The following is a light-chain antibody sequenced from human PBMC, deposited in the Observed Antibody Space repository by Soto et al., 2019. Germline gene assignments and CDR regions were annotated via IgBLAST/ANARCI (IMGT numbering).Light chain of an antibody. J-gene: IGKJ4*01. CDR1: HSSNNY. Sequence: IQMTQSPSSLSAAVGDRFTLTSGESHSSNNYLYWHQQKPGKAPNLLIYAACTLHSGVRSRFSGSGSGTDFTLTISRLQPEDFATYYCQQLNSYALTFGGGTKVDI. CDR3: QQLNSYALT. CDR2: AAC. V-gene: IGKV1-9*01.